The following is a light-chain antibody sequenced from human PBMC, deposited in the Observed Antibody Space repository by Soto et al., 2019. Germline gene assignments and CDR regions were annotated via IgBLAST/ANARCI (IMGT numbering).Light chain of an antibody. J-gene: IGLJ1*01. Sequence: QSALTQPPSVSGAPGQTVTISCTGSRSNIGAGYDIHWYQFLPGTAPKLLLYSFNKRPSGIPDRFSGSKSGTSASLAITGLQPEDEADYYCQSYGDSLSGSGVFGTGTKATVL. CDR1: RSNIGAGYD. CDR3: QSYGDSLSGSGV. CDR2: SFN. V-gene: IGLV1-40*01.